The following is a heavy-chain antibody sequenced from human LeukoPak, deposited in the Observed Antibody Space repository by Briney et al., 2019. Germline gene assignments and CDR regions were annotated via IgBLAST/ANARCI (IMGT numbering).Heavy chain of an antibody. D-gene: IGHD6-19*01. V-gene: IGHV3-53*01. CDR2: IYSGGST. Sequence: GGSLRLSCAASGFTFSSYCMNWVRQAPGKGLEWVSVIYSGGSTYYADSVKGRFTISRDNSKNTLYLQMNSLRAEDTAVYYCAGGYNPPYSSGWYGLGYWGQGTLVTVSS. CDR1: GFTFSSYC. CDR3: AGGYNPPYSSGWYGLGY. J-gene: IGHJ4*02.